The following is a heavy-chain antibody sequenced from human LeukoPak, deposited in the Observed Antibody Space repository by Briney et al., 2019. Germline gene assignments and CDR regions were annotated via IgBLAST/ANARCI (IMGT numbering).Heavy chain of an antibody. J-gene: IGHJ3*02. Sequence: QPGGSLRLSCAASGFIFSSYAMSWVRLAPGKGLEWVSVISGTGGSTFYADSVKGRFTISRDNAKNSLYLQMNSLRAEDTALYYCARDYYDSSGPHDAFDIWGQGAMVTVSS. CDR2: ISGTGGST. D-gene: IGHD3-22*01. CDR1: GFIFSSYA. V-gene: IGHV3-23*01. CDR3: ARDYYDSSGPHDAFDI.